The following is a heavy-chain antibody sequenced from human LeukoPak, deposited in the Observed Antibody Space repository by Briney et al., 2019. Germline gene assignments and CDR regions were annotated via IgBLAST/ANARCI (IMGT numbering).Heavy chain of an antibody. CDR2: ISYDGSNK. V-gene: IGHV3-30*18. Sequence: GGSLRLSCAASGFTFSNYGMHWVRQAPGKGLEWVAIISYDGSNKYYTDPVKGRFTISRDNSKNTLYLQMNSLRAEDTAVYYCAKVSLRWWGYVDYWGQGTLVTVSS. D-gene: IGHD4-23*01. CDR1: GFTFSNYG. CDR3: AKVSLRWWGYVDY. J-gene: IGHJ4*02.